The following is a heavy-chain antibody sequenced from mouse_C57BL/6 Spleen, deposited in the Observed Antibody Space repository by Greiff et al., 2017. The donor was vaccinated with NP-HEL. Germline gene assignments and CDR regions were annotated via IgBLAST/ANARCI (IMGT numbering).Heavy chain of an antibody. CDR2: ISSGSSTI. V-gene: IGHV5-17*01. D-gene: IGHD1-1*01. CDR3: ARPGYGSIFAY. CDR1: GFTFSDYG. J-gene: IGHJ3*01. Sequence: EVQLQESGGGLVKPGGSLKLSCAASGFTFSDYGMHWVRQAPEKGLEWVAYISSGSSTIYYADTVKGRFTISRDNAKNTLFLQMTSLRSEDTAMYYCARPGYGSIFAYWGQGTLVTVSA.